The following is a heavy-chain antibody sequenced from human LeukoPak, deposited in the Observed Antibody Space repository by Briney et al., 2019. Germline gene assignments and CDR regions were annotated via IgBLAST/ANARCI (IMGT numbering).Heavy chain of an antibody. Sequence: RSGGSLRLSCAASGFTVSSNYMSWVRQAPGKGLEWVSVIYSGGSTYYADSVKGRFTISRDNNKNTVYLQMNSLRVEDTAVYYCAKDPDPIEGRDWGQGTLVTVSS. J-gene: IGHJ4*02. D-gene: IGHD5-24*01. V-gene: IGHV3-66*01. CDR1: GFTVSSNY. CDR2: IYSGGST. CDR3: AKDPDPIEGRD.